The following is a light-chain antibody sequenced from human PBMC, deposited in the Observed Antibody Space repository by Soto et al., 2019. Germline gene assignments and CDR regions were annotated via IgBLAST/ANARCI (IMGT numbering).Light chain of an antibody. J-gene: IGKJ4*01. V-gene: IGKV1-39*01. CDR2: DAS. CDR3: QQSYNNPLT. Sequence: IEVTQSPSSLAASLGDRVTITCRASQTIGTYVNWYRQKSGAAPELLIYDASTLQSGVPSRFRGGASGTDFTLTISSLQLDDFATYYCQQSYNNPLTFGGGTKVDIK. CDR1: QTIGTY.